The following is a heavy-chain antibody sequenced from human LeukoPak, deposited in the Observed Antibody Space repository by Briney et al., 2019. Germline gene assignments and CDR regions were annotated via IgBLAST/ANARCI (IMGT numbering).Heavy chain of an antibody. J-gene: IGHJ3*02. V-gene: IGHV5-51*01. CDR3: ARGIVVVPAAHDAFDI. D-gene: IGHD2-2*01. Sequence: GESLKISCKGSGYSFTSYWIGWVRQMPGKGLEWMGIIYPGDSDTRYSPSFQGQVTISADTSISTAYLQWSSLKASDTAMYYCARGIVVVPAAHDAFDIWGQGTMVTVSS. CDR2: IYPGDSDT. CDR1: GYSFTSYW.